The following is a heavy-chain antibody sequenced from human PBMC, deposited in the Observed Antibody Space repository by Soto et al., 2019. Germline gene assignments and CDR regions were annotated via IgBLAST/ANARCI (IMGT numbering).Heavy chain of an antibody. Sequence: GASVKVSCKASGYTFTGYYMHWVRQAPGQGLEWMGWINPNSGGTNYAQKFQGWVTMTRDTSISTAYMELSRLRSDDTAVYYCVRARLWVGATSDAFDIWGQGTMVTVSS. V-gene: IGHV1-2*04. CDR1: GYTFTGYY. CDR2: INPNSGGT. D-gene: IGHD1-26*01. J-gene: IGHJ3*02. CDR3: VRARLWVGATSDAFDI.